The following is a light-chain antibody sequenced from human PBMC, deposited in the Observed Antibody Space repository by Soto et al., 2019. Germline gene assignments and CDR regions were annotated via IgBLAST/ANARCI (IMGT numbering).Light chain of an antibody. Sequence: IQLTQSPSSLSASVGDRVTITCRASQGISSYLAWYQQKPGKAPKLLIYAASTLQSGFPSRFSGSGSGTDFTLTISSLQPEDFATYYCQQLNSYSITFGHGTRLEIK. CDR2: AAS. J-gene: IGKJ5*01. CDR1: QGISSY. V-gene: IGKV1-9*01. CDR3: QQLNSYSIT.